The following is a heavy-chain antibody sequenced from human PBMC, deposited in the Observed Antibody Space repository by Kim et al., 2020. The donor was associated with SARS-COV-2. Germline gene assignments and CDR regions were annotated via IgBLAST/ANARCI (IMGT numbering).Heavy chain of an antibody. D-gene: IGHD6-6*01. Sequence: HSLRSRVTISVDTSKNQFSRKLGSVTAADTAVYYCARAGTEQLDVSAFDIWGQGTMVTVSS. CDR3: ARAGTEQLDVSAFDI. V-gene: IGHV4-59*01. J-gene: IGHJ3*02.